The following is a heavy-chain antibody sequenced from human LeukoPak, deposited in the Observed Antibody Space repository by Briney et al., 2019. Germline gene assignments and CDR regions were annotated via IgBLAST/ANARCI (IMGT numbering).Heavy chain of an antibody. Sequence: PSETLSLTCTVSGYSISSGYYWGWIRQPPGKGLEWIGSIYHIGSTYYNPSLKSRVTISVDTSKNQFSLKLSSVTAADTAVYYCARAPSSIAARPKVYYYYYMDVWGKGTTVTVSS. CDR3: ARAPSSIAARPKVYYYYYMDV. V-gene: IGHV4-38-2*02. J-gene: IGHJ6*03. D-gene: IGHD6-6*01. CDR1: GYSISSGYY. CDR2: IYHIGST.